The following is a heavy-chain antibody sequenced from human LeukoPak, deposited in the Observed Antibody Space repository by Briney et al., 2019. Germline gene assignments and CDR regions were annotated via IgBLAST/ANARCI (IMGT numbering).Heavy chain of an antibody. CDR3: ARGYGTIFGVVISNWFDP. CDR1: GGSISSYY. CDR2: IYCSGIT. D-gene: IGHD3-3*01. V-gene: IGHV4-59*01. J-gene: IGHJ5*02. Sequence: PSETLSLTCTVSGGSISSYYWSWLGQPPGEGLEGIGDIYCSGITHYHPYLKSRVTISVDTSKIQFPLQLSSVTAADTAVYYCARGYGTIFGVVISNWFDPWGQGTLVTVSS.